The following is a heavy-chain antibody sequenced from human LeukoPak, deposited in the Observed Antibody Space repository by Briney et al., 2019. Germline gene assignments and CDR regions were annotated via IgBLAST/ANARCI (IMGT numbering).Heavy chain of an antibody. CDR3: ARDERDSFDY. CDR2: ISSSSSYI. CDR1: GFSLSDYS. J-gene: IGHJ4*02. Sequence: GGSLRLSCAASGFSLSDYSMNWVRQAPGKGLEWVSCISSSSSYIHYADSVKGRFTISRDNAKKSLYLQMDSLRAEDTAVYYCARDERDSFDYWGQGTLVTVSS. V-gene: IGHV3-21*01. D-gene: IGHD3/OR15-3a*01.